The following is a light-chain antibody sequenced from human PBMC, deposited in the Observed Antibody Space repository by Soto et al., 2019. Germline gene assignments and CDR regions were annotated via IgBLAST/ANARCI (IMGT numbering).Light chain of an antibody. CDR2: GAS. CDR3: QRRSNCTPCIT. Sequence: EIVLTQSPGTLSLSPGKRATLSCRASQSISSSYLAWYQQRPGQAPRLLIXGASSRATGIPDRFSGSGSGTEFNLTISRLEPEHFAVDFCQRRSNCTPCITFGQGTRLEIK. CDR1: QSISSSY. J-gene: IGKJ5*01. V-gene: IGKV3D-20*02.